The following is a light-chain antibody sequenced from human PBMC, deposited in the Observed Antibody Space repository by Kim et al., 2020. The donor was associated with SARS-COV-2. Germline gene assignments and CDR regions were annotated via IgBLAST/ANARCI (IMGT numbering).Light chain of an antibody. CDR1: QGISSA. V-gene: IGKV1D-13*01. Sequence: AIQLTQSPSSLSASVGDRVTITCRASQGISSALAWYQQKPAKAPKLLIYDASSLESGVPSRFSGSGSGTDFTLTISSLQPEDFAAYYCQHFNNYPTFGQGTRLEIK. J-gene: IGKJ5*01. CDR3: QHFNNYPT. CDR2: DAS.